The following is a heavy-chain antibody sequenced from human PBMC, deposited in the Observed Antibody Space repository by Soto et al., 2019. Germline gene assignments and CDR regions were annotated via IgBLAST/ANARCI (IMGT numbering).Heavy chain of an antibody. D-gene: IGHD3-10*01. Sequence: QVQLVQSGAEVKKPGASVKVSCKASGYTFTSYDISWVRQATGQGLEWMGWMNPNNGNTDNAPKFQGRVTMTMNTSIGTAYMELSSLRSEDTAVYYCARSPRNYYALGSYSYFRHWGQGTLVTVSS. CDR1: GYTFTSYD. J-gene: IGHJ1*01. V-gene: IGHV1-8*01. CDR2: MNPNNGNT. CDR3: ARSPRNYYALGSYSYFRH.